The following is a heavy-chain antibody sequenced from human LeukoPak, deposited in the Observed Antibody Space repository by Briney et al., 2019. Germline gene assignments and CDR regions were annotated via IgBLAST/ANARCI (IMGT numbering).Heavy chain of an antibody. V-gene: IGHV4-4*02. J-gene: IGHJ4*02. CDR2: IYHSEST. CDR1: GGXIISGNW. Sequence: SGTLSLTCAVSGGXIISGNWWSWVRQPPGKGLEWIGEIYHSESTNFNPSLNNRVTMSVDKSKNQFFLKLTSVTAADTAVYYCASSSGDYALDCWGQGTLVTVSS. D-gene: IGHD4-17*01. CDR3: ASSSGDYALDC.